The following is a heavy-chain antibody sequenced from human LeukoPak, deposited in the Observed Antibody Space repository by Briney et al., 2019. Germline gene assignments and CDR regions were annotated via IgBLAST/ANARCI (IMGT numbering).Heavy chain of an antibody. Sequence: GGSLRLSCAASGFTFSSYAMSWVRQAPGKGLEWVSYISRSGTTIYYADSVKGRFTISRDNAKNSLFLQMNSLRAEDTAVHYCARTVYSYAAFDYWGQGALVTVSS. D-gene: IGHD3-16*01. CDR3: ARTVYSYAAFDY. J-gene: IGHJ4*02. CDR2: ISRSGTTI. CDR1: GFTFSSYA. V-gene: IGHV3-48*04.